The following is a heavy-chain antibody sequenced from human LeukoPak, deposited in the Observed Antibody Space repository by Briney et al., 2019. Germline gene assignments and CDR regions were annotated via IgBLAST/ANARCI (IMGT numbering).Heavy chain of an antibody. CDR1: GGSISSSKW. V-gene: IGHV4/OR15-8*01. CDR3: ARESRNYYYYYMDV. D-gene: IGHD1-1*01. Sequence: SETLSLTCGVSGGSISSSKWWSWVRQPPGKGLEWIGEIYHRGSPKYNPSLKSRVTISVDTSKNQFSLKLSSVTAADTAVYYCARESRNYYYYYMDVWGKGTTVTVSS. J-gene: IGHJ6*03. CDR2: IYHRGSP.